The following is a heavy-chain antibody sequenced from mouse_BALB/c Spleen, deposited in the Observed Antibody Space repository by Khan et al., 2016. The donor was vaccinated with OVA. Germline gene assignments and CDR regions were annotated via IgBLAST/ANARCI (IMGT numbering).Heavy chain of an antibody. V-gene: IGHV1S41*01. CDR2: IGPGSGNT. Sequence: DLVKPGASVKLSCKASGYTFTSYWINWIKQRPGQGLEWVGHIGPGSGNTYYNEIFKGKATLTVDTSSSTAYIQLSSLSSEDSAVYCWTRSNYYGSSLYAMDDWGQGTSVTVSS. CDR1: GYTFTSYW. J-gene: IGHJ4*01. D-gene: IGHD1-1*01. CDR3: TRSNYYGSSLYAMDD.